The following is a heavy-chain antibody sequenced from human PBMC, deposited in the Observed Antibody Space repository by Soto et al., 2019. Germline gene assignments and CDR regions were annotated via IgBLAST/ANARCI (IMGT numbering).Heavy chain of an antibody. J-gene: IGHJ4*02. CDR3: ANGYSYGYFDY. V-gene: IGHV4-61*01. Sequence: QVQLQESGPGLVKPSETLSLTCTVSGGSVSSGSYYWSWIRQPPGKGLEWIGYIYYSGSTNYNPSLKSRVTISVDTSKNQFSLKLSSVTAADTAVYYCANGYSYGYFDYWGQGTLVTVSS. D-gene: IGHD5-18*01. CDR1: GGSVSSGSYY. CDR2: IYYSGST.